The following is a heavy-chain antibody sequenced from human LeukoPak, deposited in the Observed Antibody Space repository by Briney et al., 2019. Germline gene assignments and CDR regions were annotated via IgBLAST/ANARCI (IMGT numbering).Heavy chain of an antibody. CDR2: IYTSGST. J-gene: IGHJ4*02. CDR1: GGSISSYY. CDR3: ARAKKGYSYGPREFDY. D-gene: IGHD5-18*01. Sequence: PSETLSLTCTVSGGSISSYYWSWIRQPAGKGLEWIGRIYTSGSTNYNPSLKSRVTMSVDTSKNQFSLKLSSVTAADTAVYYCARAKKGYSYGPREFDYWGQGTLVTVSS. V-gene: IGHV4-4*07.